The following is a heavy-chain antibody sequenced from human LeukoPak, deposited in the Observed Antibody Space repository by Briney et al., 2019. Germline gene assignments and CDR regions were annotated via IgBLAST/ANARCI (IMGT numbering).Heavy chain of an antibody. CDR3: ARDFGSGFDY. J-gene: IGHJ4*02. Sequence: PSQTVSLTCTVSGGTISRGDYYWSSIRQPPGKGLEWIGYIYYSGSTYYNPSLKSRVTISVDTSKNQFSLKLSSVTAADTAVYYCARDFGSGFDYWGQGTLATVSS. V-gene: IGHV4-30-4*01. CDR1: GGTISRGDYY. D-gene: IGHD1-26*01. CDR2: IYYSGST.